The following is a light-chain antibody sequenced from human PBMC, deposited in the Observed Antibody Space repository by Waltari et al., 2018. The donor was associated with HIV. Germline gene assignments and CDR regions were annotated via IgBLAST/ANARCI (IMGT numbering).Light chain of an antibody. V-gene: IGLV2-23*02. J-gene: IGLJ3*02. CDR3: CSYVSEIVPCV. CDR1: SSDVVADNL. Sequence: QTALTQPPSVSGSPGLASTVSCPATSSDVVADNLVPWYQQHPGKATRLIIYDVSERPAGVSNRFTGSKSGNTASLTISGLQAEDEADYYCCSYVSEIVPCVFGGGTKLTVL. CDR2: DVS.